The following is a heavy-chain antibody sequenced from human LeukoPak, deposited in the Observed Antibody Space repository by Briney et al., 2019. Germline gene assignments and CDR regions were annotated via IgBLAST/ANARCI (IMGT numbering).Heavy chain of an antibody. CDR2: IYSGVPT. J-gene: IGHJ4*02. CDR1: GVSISRFY. Sequence: PSETLSLTCTTSGVSISRFYWSWVRQPPGKGLEWIGNIYSGVPTYFNPSLKSRVIISVDTSKNQFSLNLTSVTAADTAMYYCVQTTGWPGFNYWGQGILVTVSS. CDR3: VQTTGWPGFNY. V-gene: IGHV4-4*09. D-gene: IGHD1-1*01.